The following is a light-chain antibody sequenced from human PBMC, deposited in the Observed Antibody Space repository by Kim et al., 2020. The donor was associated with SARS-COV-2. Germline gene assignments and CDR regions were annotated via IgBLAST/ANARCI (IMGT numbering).Light chain of an antibody. CDR3: LQHSNYPLT. CDR1: QGIGND. J-gene: IGKJ1*01. CDR2: AAS. V-gene: IGKV1-17*01. Sequence: DIQMTQSPSSLSASVGDRVTITCRASQGIGNDLGWFQQKPGKAPKRLIYAASSLQSGVPSRFSGSGSGTEFSLTISSLQPEDFATYYCLQHSNYPLTFGQGTKVDIK.